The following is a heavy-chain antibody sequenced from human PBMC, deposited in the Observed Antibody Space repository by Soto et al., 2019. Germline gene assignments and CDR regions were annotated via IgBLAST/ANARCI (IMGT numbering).Heavy chain of an antibody. CDR1: GGSISGSY. CDR3: ARSVAVPGAHIDY. J-gene: IGHJ4*02. CDR2: VYYTGST. D-gene: IGHD6-19*01. Sequence: SETLSLTCSVSGGSISGSYWSWIRQSPGKGLEWLGYVYYTGSTNYSPSLRSRVSISVDTSKNEFSLRLSSVTAADTAVYFCARSVAVPGAHIDYWGQGTQVTVS. V-gene: IGHV4-59*01.